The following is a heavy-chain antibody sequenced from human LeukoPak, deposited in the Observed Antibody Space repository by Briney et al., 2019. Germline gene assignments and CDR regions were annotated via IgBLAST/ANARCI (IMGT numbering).Heavy chain of an antibody. CDR3: AKQGTFTSSSSWFLDS. J-gene: IGHJ4*02. V-gene: IGHV3-48*03. CDR1: GFTFSSYE. Sequence: GGSLRLSCAASGFTFSSYEMNWVRQAPGKGLEWVSYISSSGSTIYYADSVKGRFTISRDNSKNTVYLQMTSLRVEDTAMYYCAKQGTFTSSSSWFLDSWGQGTLVTASS. CDR2: ISSSGSTI. D-gene: IGHD6-13*01.